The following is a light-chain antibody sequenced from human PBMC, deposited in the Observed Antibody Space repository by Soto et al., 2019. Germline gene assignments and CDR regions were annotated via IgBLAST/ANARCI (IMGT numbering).Light chain of an antibody. J-gene: IGKJ2*01. CDR2: GSS. CDR3: QQYNSSPPKYT. Sequence: EIVLTQSPGTLSLSPGERATLSCRAGQSVSNSYLAWYHQKPGQAPRLLIYGSSNTTTGIPDRFNGSGSETNFTLTISRLEPEDFAVYYFQQYNSSPPKYTFGQRTKLPIK. CDR1: QSVSNSY. V-gene: IGKV3-20*01.